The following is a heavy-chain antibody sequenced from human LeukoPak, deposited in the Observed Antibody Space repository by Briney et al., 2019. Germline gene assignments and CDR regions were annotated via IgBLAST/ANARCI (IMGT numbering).Heavy chain of an antibody. CDR1: GFTFSSYS. J-gene: IGHJ4*02. D-gene: IGHD4-23*01. V-gene: IGHV4-39*07. CDR3: ARGGNLFDY. Sequence: GSLRLSCAASGFTFSSYSMNWVRQAPGKGLEWIGSIYYSGSTYYNPSLKSRVTISVDTSKNQFSLKLSSVTAADTAVYYCARGGNLFDYWGQGTLVTVSS. CDR2: IYYSGST.